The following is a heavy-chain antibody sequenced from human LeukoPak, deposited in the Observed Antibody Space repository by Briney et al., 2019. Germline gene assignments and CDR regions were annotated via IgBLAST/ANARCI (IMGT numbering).Heavy chain of an antibody. J-gene: IGHJ4*02. CDR1: GFTSSSSG. CDR3: AKHGGGIYYDY. Sequence: PGGSLRLSCAASGFTSSSSGMSWVRQAPGKGLEWVSSINDGGSTWYADSVKGRFTISRDNSKNTLYLQMNSLRADDTAVYYCAKHGGGIYYDYWAQGTLVTVSS. CDR2: INDGGST. D-gene: IGHD4-23*01. V-gene: IGHV3-23*01.